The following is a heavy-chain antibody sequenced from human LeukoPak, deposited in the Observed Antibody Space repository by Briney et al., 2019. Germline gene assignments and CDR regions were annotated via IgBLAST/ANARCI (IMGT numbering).Heavy chain of an antibody. J-gene: IGHJ6*02. Sequence: PGRSLRLSCAASGFTFSSYGMHWVRQAPGKGLEWVAVISYDGSNKYYADSVKGRFTISRDNSKNTLYLQMNSLRAEDTAVYYCAKGGSRYYYYGMDVWGQGTTVTVSS. V-gene: IGHV3-30*18. CDR2: ISYDGSNK. CDR3: AKGGSRYYYYGMDV. CDR1: GFTFSSYG.